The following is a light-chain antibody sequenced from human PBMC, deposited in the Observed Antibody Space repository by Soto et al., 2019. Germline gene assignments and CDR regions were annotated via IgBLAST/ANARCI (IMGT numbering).Light chain of an antibody. V-gene: IGKV1-5*01. CDR1: QSISIW. Sequence: DIQMTQSPSTLSASVGDRVTITCRARQSISIWLAWYQQKPGKAPKLLIYDASILESGVPSRFRGSGSGTEFTLTISSLQPDDFATYYCQQYNSYRTFGQGTKVDIK. CDR3: QQYNSYRT. J-gene: IGKJ1*01. CDR2: DAS.